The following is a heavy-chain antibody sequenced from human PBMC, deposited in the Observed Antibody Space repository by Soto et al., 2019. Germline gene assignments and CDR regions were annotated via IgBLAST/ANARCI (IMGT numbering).Heavy chain of an antibody. Sequence: PVASLRISCKVSGYSFTTYWIGWVRQTPGKGLEWMGIIYPGDSDTRYSPSFQGQVTISADKSISTAYLQWSSLKASDTAIYYCARQLYCTSTSCYRAIDYWGQGTLVTVSS. D-gene: IGHD2-2*02. CDR2: IYPGDSDT. J-gene: IGHJ4*02. V-gene: IGHV5-51*01. CDR3: ARQLYCTSTSCYRAIDY. CDR1: GYSFTTYW.